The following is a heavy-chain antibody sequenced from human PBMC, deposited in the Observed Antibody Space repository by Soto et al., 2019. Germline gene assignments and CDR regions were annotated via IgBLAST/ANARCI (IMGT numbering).Heavy chain of an antibody. V-gene: IGHV3-23*01. CDR3: TIGGGIYYWAPRY. J-gene: IGHJ4*02. CDR1: GFTFTTYA. CDR2: ISGSGDRT. Sequence: EVQLLESGGGLVQPGGSLRLSCVASGFTFTTYAMTWVRQAPGKGLEWVSAISGSGDRTYHADSAKGRFTISRDNSKNTMYLQRSSLRAEDTAEDYCTIGGGIYYWAPRYWGQGTLVIVSS. D-gene: IGHD1-26*01.